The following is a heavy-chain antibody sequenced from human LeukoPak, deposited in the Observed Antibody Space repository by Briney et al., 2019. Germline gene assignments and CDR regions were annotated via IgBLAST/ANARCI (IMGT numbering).Heavy chain of an antibody. J-gene: IGHJ4*02. CDR2: ISSSSSYI. Sequence: GGSLRLSCAASGFTFSSYSMNWVRQAPGKGLEWVSSISSSSSYIYYADSVKGRFTISRDNAKNSLYLQMDSLRAEDTAVYYCARDFSTYYDFWSGYYWTPYFDYWGQGTLVTVSS. CDR1: GFTFSSYS. V-gene: IGHV3-21*01. D-gene: IGHD3-3*01. CDR3: ARDFSTYYDFWSGYYWTPYFDY.